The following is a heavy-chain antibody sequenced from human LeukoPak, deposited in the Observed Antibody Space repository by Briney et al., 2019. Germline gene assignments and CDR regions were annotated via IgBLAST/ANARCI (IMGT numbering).Heavy chain of an antibody. CDR1: GYTFTSYY. V-gene: IGHV1-46*03. J-gene: IGHJ4*02. CDR3: ARAIPNYYGSGSYLDY. Sequence: ALVKVSCKASGYTFTSYYMHWVRQAPGQGLEWMGIINPSGGSTSYAQKFQGRVTMTRDTSTSTVYMELSSLRSEDTAVYYCARAIPNYYGSGSYLDYWGQGTLVTVSS. CDR2: INPSGGST. D-gene: IGHD3-10*01.